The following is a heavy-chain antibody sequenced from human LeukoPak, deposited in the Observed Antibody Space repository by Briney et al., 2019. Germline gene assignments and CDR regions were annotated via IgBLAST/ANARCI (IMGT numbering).Heavy chain of an antibody. J-gene: IGHJ5*02. CDR2: IYHSGST. D-gene: IGHD1-20*01. V-gene: IGHV4-38-2*02. CDR1: GYSISSDYY. Sequence: SETLSLTCTVSGYSISSDYYWGWIRQPPGKGLEWIGSIYHSGSTHYNPSLKSRVTISVDTSKNQFSLKLSSVTAADTAVYYCARDPGYNWNRNWFDPWGQGTLVTVSS. CDR3: ARDPGYNWNRNWFDP.